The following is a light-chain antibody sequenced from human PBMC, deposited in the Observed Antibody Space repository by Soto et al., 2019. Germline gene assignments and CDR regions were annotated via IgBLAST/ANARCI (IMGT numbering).Light chain of an antibody. Sequence: DIQMTQSPSSLSASVGDRVTITCRASQSISSYLNWYQQKPGKAPKLLIYAASSLQSGVPSSFSGSGSGTDFTLTISSLQPEDFATYYCQQSYSTRLTFGGGTKVEIK. J-gene: IGKJ4*01. CDR3: QQSYSTRLT. V-gene: IGKV1-39*01. CDR1: QSISSY. CDR2: AAS.